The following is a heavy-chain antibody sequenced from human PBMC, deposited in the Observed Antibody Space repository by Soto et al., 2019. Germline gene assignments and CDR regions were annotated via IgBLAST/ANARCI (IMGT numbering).Heavy chain of an antibody. CDR2: IYYSGST. CDR3: AITPVDTYPTNWFDP. V-gene: IGHV4-61*01. CDR1: VDSVNRGNYY. J-gene: IGHJ5*01. Sequence: SETLSLTCTFSVDSVNRGNYYCSWIRQPPGKGLEWIGHIYYSGSTNYSPSLKSRVTIPLDTSNNQFSLKVTSVTAADTAVYYWAITPVDTYPTNWFDPWRQGTLCTVAS. D-gene: IGHD5-18*01.